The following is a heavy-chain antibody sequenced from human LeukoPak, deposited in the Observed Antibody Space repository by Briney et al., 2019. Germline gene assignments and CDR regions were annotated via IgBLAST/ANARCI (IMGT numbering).Heavy chain of an antibody. CDR2: INHSGST. Sequence: SETLSLTCAVYGGSFSGYYWSWIRQPPGKGLEWIGEINHSGSTNYNPSLKSRVTISVDTSKNQFSLKLSSVTAADTAVYYCARPRYSSSWYYFDYWGQGTLLTVSS. CDR3: ARPRYSSSWYYFDY. J-gene: IGHJ4*02. V-gene: IGHV4-34*01. D-gene: IGHD6-13*01. CDR1: GGSFSGYY.